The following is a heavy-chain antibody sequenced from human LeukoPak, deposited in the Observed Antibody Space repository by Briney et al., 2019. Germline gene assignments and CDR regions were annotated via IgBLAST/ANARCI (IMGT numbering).Heavy chain of an antibody. V-gene: IGHV1-2*02. D-gene: IGHD6-13*01. J-gene: IGHJ4*02. CDR3: ASRVSSSWLPDY. CDR2: INPKTGAT. Sequence: ASVKVSCKASGYPFIDYFIHWVRQAPGQGLKWMGWINPKTGATSYVQKFQGRVTMTRDTSISTAYMELSRLRSDDTAVYYCASRVSSSWLPDYWGQGTLVTVSS. CDR1: GYPFIDYF.